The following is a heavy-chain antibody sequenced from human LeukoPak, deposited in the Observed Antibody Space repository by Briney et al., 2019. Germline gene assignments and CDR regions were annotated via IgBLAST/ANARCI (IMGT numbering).Heavy chain of an antibody. CDR3: ATHGSSWYHVDY. CDR1: GGSISSYY. D-gene: IGHD6-13*01. CDR2: IYYSGIT. Sequence: SETLSLTCTVSGGSISSYYWSWIRQPPGKGLKWIGFIYYSGITNYNPSLKSRVTISVDTSKNQFSLKLSSVTAADTAVYYCATHGSSWYHVDYWGQGTLVTVSS. V-gene: IGHV4-59*08. J-gene: IGHJ4*02.